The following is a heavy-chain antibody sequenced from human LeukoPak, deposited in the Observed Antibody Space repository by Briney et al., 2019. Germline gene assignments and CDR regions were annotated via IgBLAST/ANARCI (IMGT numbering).Heavy chain of an antibody. V-gene: IGHV3-48*03. Sequence: PVGSLRLSCIGSGFTSSTSELNWVRQAPGAGLEWLAFINSRNTVYYADSVRGRFTISRDNAKNSLYLQMNSLTVEDTAVYYCVSGAAMDVWGQGTTVAVCS. CDR1: GFTSSTSE. J-gene: IGHJ6*02. CDR3: VSGAAMDV. D-gene: IGHD3-10*01. CDR2: INSRNTV.